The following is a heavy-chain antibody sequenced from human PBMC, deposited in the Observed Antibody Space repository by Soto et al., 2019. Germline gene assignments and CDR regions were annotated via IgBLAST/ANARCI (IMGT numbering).Heavy chain of an antibody. V-gene: IGHV3-30-3*01. CDR2: ISYDGNSK. D-gene: IGHD3-22*01. CDR3: ASDRSSGYDFGIHY. J-gene: IGHJ4*02. CDR1: GFTFSSYA. Sequence: QVQLVESGGGVVQPGRSLRLSCAASGFTFSSYAMHWVRQAPGKGLEWVALISYDGNSKYYADSLKGRFTISRDNSKNTLFVQMNSLRAEDTAVYYCASDRSSGYDFGIHYWGQGTLVTVSS.